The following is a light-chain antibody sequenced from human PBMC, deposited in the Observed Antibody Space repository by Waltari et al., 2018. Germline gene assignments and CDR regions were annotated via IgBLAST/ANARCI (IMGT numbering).Light chain of an antibody. CDR3: LSYTSSITFV. CDR2: EVT. V-gene: IGLV2-23*02. J-gene: IGLJ2*01. Sequence: QPALTQPASVSGSPGQSITISCTGTSNDVGNSKHVCWYQQHPGKAPPLIISEVTERPSGVSDRFSGSKSGNTASLTISGLQAEDEADYYCLSYTSSITFVFGGGTKLSVL. CDR1: SNDVGNSKH.